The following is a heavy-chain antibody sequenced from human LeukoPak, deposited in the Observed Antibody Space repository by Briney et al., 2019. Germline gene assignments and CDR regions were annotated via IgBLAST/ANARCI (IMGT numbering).Heavy chain of an antibody. J-gene: IGHJ4*02. Sequence: SGGSLRLSCAASGFTFSSYAMTWVRQAPGKGLEWISSISGSGGSTYSADSVEGRFTISRDNSKNTLYLQMNSLRADDTAVYYCARHLGISGPTSLTYFDYWGQGTLVTVSS. CDR2: ISGSGGST. CDR3: ARHLGISGPTSLTYFDY. D-gene: IGHD3/OR15-3a*01. CDR1: GFTFSSYA. V-gene: IGHV3-23*01.